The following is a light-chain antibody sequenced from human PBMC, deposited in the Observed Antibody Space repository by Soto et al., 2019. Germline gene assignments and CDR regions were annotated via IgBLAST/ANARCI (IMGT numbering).Light chain of an antibody. V-gene: IGKV1-39*01. CDR1: QSVNRY. Sequence: IEMTKTPSSLFASVGDRVTITCRAGQSVNRYLNWYQQKPGKAPKLLISAASSLQGGVPPRFSGSGSGTDFTLTISGLQPDDFATYFCQQSDTTPWAFGQGTKVDIK. CDR2: AAS. CDR3: QQSDTTPWA. J-gene: IGKJ1*01.